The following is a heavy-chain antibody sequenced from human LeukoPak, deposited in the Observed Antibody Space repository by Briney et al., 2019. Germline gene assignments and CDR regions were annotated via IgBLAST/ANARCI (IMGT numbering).Heavy chain of an antibody. CDR2: IKQDESKR. D-gene: IGHD2-2*01. V-gene: IGHV3-7*01. CDR1: GFTFTDYW. CDR3: AREASLYCSGNDCYWAFDR. J-gene: IGHJ5*02. Sequence: GGSLRLSCEVSGFTFTDYWMSWVRQAPGKGLEWVANIKQDESKRYYVDSVKGRFTISRDNAKNSLYLQINSLRAEDTAVYYRAREASLYCSGNDCYWAFDRWGQGTLVTVSS.